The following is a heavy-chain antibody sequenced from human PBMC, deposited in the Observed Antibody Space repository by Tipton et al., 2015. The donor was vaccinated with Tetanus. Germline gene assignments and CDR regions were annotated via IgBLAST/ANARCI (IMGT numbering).Heavy chain of an antibody. J-gene: IGHJ4*02. Sequence: SLRLSCAASGFTFSDFYMAWIRQAPGKGLEWVAYISGSSSYINYADSVRGRFTISRDNAENSVFLQMSSLRAEGTAVYYCARPRTGQWLVDNFDSWGQGTLVTVSS. V-gene: IGHV3-11*06. D-gene: IGHD6-19*01. CDR2: ISGSSSYI. CDR1: GFTFSDFY. CDR3: ARPRTGQWLVDNFDS.